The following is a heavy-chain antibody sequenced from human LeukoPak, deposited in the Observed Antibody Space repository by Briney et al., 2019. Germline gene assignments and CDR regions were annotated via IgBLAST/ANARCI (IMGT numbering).Heavy chain of an antibody. J-gene: IGHJ3*02. CDR2: IYYSGST. CDR1: GGSISSSSYY. D-gene: IGHD2-15*01. V-gene: IGHV4-39*07. Sequence: TSETLSLTCTVSGGSISSSSYYWGWIRQPPGKGLEWIGSIYYSGSTYYNPSLKSRVTISVDTSKNQFSLKLSSVTAADTAVYYCASPSGYCSGGSCYSSGHDAFDIWGQGTMVTVSS. CDR3: ASPSGYCSGGSCYSSGHDAFDI.